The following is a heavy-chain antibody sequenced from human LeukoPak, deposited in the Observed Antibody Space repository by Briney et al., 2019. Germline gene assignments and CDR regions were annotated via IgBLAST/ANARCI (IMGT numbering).Heavy chain of an antibody. CDR1: GFTFSNYA. D-gene: IGHD5-12*01. J-gene: IGHJ4*02. Sequence: GGSLRLSCAASGFTFSNYAMSWVRQAPGKGLEWVSGISGSGGSTFYADSVKGRFTISRDNSKNTLYLEVISLAAEDTAVYYCAKDDAWLRFGEWSQGTLVTVSS. V-gene: IGHV3-23*01. CDR2: ISGSGGST. CDR3: AKDDAWLRFGE.